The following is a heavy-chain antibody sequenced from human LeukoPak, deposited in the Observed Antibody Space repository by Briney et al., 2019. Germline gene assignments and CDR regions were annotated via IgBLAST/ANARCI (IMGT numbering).Heavy chain of an antibody. V-gene: IGHV3-7*03. Sequence: GGSLRLSCEASGFTFSSYWMSWVRQAPGKGLEWVANIKTDGSEKYYVDSVKGRYTISRDNAKNSLYLQMNSLRAEDTAVYYCARDYTGYFPWGQGTLVIVSS. D-gene: IGHD3-9*01. J-gene: IGHJ5*02. CDR2: IKTDGSEK. CDR1: GFTFSSYW. CDR3: ARDYTGYFP.